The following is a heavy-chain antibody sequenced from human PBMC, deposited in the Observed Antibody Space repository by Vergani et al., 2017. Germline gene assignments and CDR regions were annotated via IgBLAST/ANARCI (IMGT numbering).Heavy chain of an antibody. V-gene: IGHV4-39*01. CDR2: IYYSGST. CDR1: GGSISSSSYY. CDR3: ARREGGSNVDY. Sequence: QLQLQESGPGLVKPSETLSLTCTVSGGSISSSSYYWGWIRQPPGKGLEWIGSIYYSGSTYYNPSLKSRVTISVDTSKNQFSLKLSSVTAADTAVYYCARREGGSNVDYWGQGTLVTVSS. D-gene: IGHD3-16*01. J-gene: IGHJ4*02.